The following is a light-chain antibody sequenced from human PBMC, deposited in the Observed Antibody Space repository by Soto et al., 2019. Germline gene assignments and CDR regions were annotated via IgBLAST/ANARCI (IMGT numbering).Light chain of an antibody. CDR2: GAS. CDR3: QQYGSSIT. Sequence: IILTQSAGTLSLSPGERDTLSCRASQSVSNNYLAWYQQKPGQAPRLLIYGASSRATDIPDRFSGSGSGTDFTLTISRLEPEDFAVYYCQQYGSSITFGQGTRLEIK. J-gene: IGKJ5*01. V-gene: IGKV3-20*01. CDR1: QSVSNNY.